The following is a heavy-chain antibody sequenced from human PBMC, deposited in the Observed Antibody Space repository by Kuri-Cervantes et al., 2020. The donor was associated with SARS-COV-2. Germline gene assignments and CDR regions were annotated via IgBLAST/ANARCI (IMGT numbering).Heavy chain of an antibody. CDR2: IIPIFGTA. CDR3: ATLKATKEVMSGYYGYGMDV. D-gene: IGHD3-3*01. V-gene: IGHV1-69*13. Sequence: SVKVSCKASGYTFTSYGISWVRQAPGQGLEWMGGIIPIFGTANYAQKFQGRVTITADESTSTAYMELSSLRSEDTAVYYCATLKATKEVMSGYYGYGMDVWGQGTTVTVSS. J-gene: IGHJ6*02. CDR1: GYTFTSYG.